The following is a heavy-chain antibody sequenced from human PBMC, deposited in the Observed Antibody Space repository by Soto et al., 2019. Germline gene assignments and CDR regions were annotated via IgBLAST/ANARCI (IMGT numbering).Heavy chain of an antibody. Sequence: TVSGGSISSYYWSWIRQPPGKGLEWIGYIYYSGSTNYNPSLKSRVTISVDTSKNQFSLKLSSVTAADTAVYYCARHKQQLALNWFDPWGQGTLVTVSS. CDR2: IYYSGST. D-gene: IGHD6-13*01. J-gene: IGHJ5*02. CDR1: GGSISSYY. CDR3: ARHKQQLALNWFDP. V-gene: IGHV4-59*08.